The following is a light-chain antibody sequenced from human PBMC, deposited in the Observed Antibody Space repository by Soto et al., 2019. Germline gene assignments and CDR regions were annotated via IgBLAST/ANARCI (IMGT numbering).Light chain of an antibody. CDR3: QQYNSYSLT. V-gene: IGKV1-5*03. Sequence: DLQMTQSPSTLSASVGDRVTVTCRASQSISSWLAWYQQKPGKAPNLLIYKASSLESGVPSRFSGSGSGTEFTLTISSLQPDDFATYYCQQYNSYSLTFGQGTKVEIK. CDR1: QSISSW. J-gene: IGKJ1*01. CDR2: KAS.